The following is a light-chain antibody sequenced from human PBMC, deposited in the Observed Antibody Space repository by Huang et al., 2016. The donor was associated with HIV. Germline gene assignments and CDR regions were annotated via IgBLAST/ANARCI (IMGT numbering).Light chain of an antibody. Sequence: EIVLTQSPATLSVSPGERATLSCRASQSVSNSLAWYQQKPGQSPRLLSYDASTRVTGLPARFSGSGSGTDFSLTISSLEPEDFAVYFCHQRGNWPITFGQGTRLEIK. J-gene: IGKJ5*01. CDR2: DAS. V-gene: IGKV3-11*01. CDR3: HQRGNWPIT. CDR1: QSVSNS.